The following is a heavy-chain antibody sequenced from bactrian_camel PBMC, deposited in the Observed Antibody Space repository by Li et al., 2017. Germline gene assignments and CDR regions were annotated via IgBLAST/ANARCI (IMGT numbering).Heavy chain of an antibody. D-gene: IGHD2*01. J-gene: IGHJ4*01. V-gene: IGHV3S1*01. CDR2: ISTTGGRA. CDR1: GFTFPNYD. Sequence: HVQLVESGGGLVQPGGSLLLSCVASGFTFPNYDMKWVRQAPGKGLEWVASISTTGGRAFYADSVKGRFTIFRDNSENTLSLEMNSLKSEDTAVYYCATGFALSILSENRGQGTQVTVS.